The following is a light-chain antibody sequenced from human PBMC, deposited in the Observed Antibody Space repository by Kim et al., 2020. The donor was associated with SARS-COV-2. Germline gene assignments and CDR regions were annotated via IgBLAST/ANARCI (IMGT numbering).Light chain of an antibody. CDR3: QQSYTTPYT. CDR1: QTISRY. J-gene: IGKJ2*01. Sequence: SASVVDSVPITCRASQTISRYLNWSQQKPGKAPKLLMYAATTVQSGFPPRFSGGGSGAHFTLTISSLQPEDFATYFCQQSYTTPYTFGQGTKLEI. CDR2: AAT. V-gene: IGKV1-39*01.